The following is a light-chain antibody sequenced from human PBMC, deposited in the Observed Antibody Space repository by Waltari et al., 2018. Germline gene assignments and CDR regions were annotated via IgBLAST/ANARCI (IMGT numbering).Light chain of an antibody. Sequence: EIVLTQSPGTLSLSPGERATLSCRASQSFDSNYFAWFQQRPGQVPRLLIYAASSRAPDIPDRFSGSVSGTDFTLTISRLEPEDFAVYYCQQYAKAPDTFGQGTRLEIK. CDR1: QSFDSNY. J-gene: IGKJ2*01. V-gene: IGKV3-20*01. CDR2: AAS. CDR3: QQYAKAPDT.